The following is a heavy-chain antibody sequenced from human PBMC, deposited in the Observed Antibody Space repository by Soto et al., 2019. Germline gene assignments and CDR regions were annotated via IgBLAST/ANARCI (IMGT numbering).Heavy chain of an antibody. CDR3: AKLVKNYYDSSGSSDAFDI. J-gene: IGHJ3*02. CDR1: GFTFSRSG. D-gene: IGHD3-22*01. CDR2: ISYDGSNK. V-gene: IGHV3-30*18. Sequence: GGSLRPSCAAYGFTFSRSGMHWVSQAPGKGLEWVAVISYDGSNKYYVDSVKGRFTISRDNSRNALYLQMNSLRAEDTAVYYCAKLVKNYYDSSGSSDAFDIWGQGTMVTVSS.